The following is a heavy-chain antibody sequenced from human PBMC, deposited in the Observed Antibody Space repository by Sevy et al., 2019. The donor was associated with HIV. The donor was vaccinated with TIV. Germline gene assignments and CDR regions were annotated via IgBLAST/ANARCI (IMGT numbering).Heavy chain of an antibody. Sequence: GGSLRLSCVASGFTFSDHYMEWVRQAPGKGLEWVGRTRNKADGYTTEYAASVKGSFTISRDESKNSRYVQMNSLKAEDTAVYYCATQAGIAAAGRVFDYWGQGTLVTVSS. CDR3: ATQAGIAAAGRVFDY. CDR2: TRNKADGYTT. V-gene: IGHV3-72*01. CDR1: GFTFSDHY. D-gene: IGHD6-13*01. J-gene: IGHJ4*02.